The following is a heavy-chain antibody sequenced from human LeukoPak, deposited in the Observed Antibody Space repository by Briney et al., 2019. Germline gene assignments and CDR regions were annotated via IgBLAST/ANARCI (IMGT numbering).Heavy chain of an antibody. CDR3: AKSLSFGSWYYFDY. CDR1: GFNFGTHW. D-gene: IGHD6-13*01. J-gene: IGHJ4*02. Sequence: GGSLRLSCAASGFNFGTHWMTWVRQAPGKGLECVAVISYDGSNKYYADSVKGRFTISRDNSKNTLYLQMNSLRAEDTAVYYCAKSLSFGSWYYFDYWGQGTLVTVSS. V-gene: IGHV3-30*18. CDR2: ISYDGSNK.